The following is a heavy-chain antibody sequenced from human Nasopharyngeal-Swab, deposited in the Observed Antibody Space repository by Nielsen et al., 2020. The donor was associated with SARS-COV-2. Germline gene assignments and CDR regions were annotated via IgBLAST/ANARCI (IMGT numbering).Heavy chain of an antibody. J-gene: IGHJ6*02. CDR2: IGVYNGNI. CDR3: ARDGFYDFWSGYGGDDFYGMDV. D-gene: IGHD3-3*01. V-gene: IGHV1-18*01. Sequence: ASVKVSCKASGYRFNSYGISWVRQPPGQGLEWMGWIGVYNGNIKYSPRVQGRVTMTADTSTSTVNMEVRGLRSDDTAVYYCARDGFYDFWSGYGGDDFYGMDVWGQGTTVTVTS. CDR1: GYRFNSYG.